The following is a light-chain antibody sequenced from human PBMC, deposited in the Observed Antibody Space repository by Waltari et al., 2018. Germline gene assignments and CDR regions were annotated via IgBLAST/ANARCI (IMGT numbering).Light chain of an antibody. CDR2: KAS. CDR1: QCINRW. CDR3: QQYNSIGT. Sequence: LQMTQSPSTLSASVGARVTITCRTCQCINRWLAWYPQKPWNAPKLLIYKASSGESGVPSRFSGRGSGTEVTLTISSLQPDDVATYYCQQYNSIGTFGQGTKVEIK. V-gene: IGKV1-5*03. J-gene: IGKJ1*01.